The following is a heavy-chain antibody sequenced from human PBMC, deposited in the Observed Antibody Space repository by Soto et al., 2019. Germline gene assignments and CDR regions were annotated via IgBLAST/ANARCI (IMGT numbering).Heavy chain of an antibody. V-gene: IGHV1-18*01. Sequence: ASVKVSCKASGYTFTSYGISWVRQAPGQGLEWMGWISAYNGNTNYAQKLQGRVTMTTDTSTSTAYMELRSLRSDDTAVYYCARDGTASTTVTTSHTITYYYYTDMYGWGQETKLTVAS. J-gene: IGHJ6*02. D-gene: IGHD4-4*01. CDR2: ISAYNGNT. CDR1: GYTFTSYG. CDR3: ARDGTASTTVTTSHTITYYYYTDMYG.